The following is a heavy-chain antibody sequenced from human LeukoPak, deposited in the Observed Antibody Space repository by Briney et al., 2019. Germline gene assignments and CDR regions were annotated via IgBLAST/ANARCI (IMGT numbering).Heavy chain of an antibody. V-gene: IGHV3-66*01. CDR1: GFTVSRNY. D-gene: IGHD3-10*01. Sequence: EGSLRLSCAASGFTVSRNYMTWVRQAPGKGLEWVSVIYSDGSTFYTDSVKGRFTISRDNSKNTLYLQMNSLRVEDTAVYYCATDFRYGSAWGPGTLLTVSS. CDR2: IYSDGST. J-gene: IGHJ4*02. CDR3: ATDFRYGSA.